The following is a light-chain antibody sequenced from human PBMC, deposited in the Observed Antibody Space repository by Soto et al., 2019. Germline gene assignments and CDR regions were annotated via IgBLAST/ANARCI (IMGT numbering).Light chain of an antibody. CDR3: QQYDDWLRLT. Sequence: EIVMTQSPGTLSLSPGERATLSCRASESVSSIYVAWYQQKPGQAPTLLIYGASTRATGIPDRFSGSGSGTDFTLTISRLEPEDFAVYFCQQYDDWLRLTGGGGTKVDIK. V-gene: IGKV3-20*01. J-gene: IGKJ4*01. CDR2: GAS. CDR1: ESVSSIY.